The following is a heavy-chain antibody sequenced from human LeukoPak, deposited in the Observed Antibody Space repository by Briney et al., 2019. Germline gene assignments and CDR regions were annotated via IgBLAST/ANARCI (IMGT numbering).Heavy chain of an antibody. D-gene: IGHD3-3*01. J-gene: IGHJ4*02. V-gene: IGHV3-53*01. CDR2: IYSGGST. CDR1: GFTVSSNY. CDR3: ASTATKGYDFWSGYYLGFDY. Sequence: GGSLRLSCAASGFTVSSNYMSWVRQAPGKGLEWVSVIYSGGSTYYADSVKGRFTISRDNSKNTLYLQINSLRAEDTAVYYCASTATKGYDFWSGYYLGFDYWGQGTLVTVSS.